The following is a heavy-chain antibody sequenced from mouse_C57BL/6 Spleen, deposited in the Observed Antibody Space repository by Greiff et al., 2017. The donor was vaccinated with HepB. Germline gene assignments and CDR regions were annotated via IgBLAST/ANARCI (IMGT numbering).Heavy chain of an antibody. CDR2: IYPGSGNT. D-gene: IGHD2-5*01. Sequence: LVESGAELVRPGASVKLSCKASGYTFTDYYINWVKQRPGQGLEWIARIYPGSGNTYYNEKFKGKATLTAEKSSSTAYMQLSSLTSEDSAVYFCAKGYSNYDYWGQGTTLTVSS. J-gene: IGHJ2*01. CDR3: AKGYSNYDY. V-gene: IGHV1-76*01. CDR1: GYTFTDYY.